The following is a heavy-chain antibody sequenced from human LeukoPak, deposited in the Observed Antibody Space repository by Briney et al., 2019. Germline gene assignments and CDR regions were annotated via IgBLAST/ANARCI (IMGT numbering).Heavy chain of an antibody. J-gene: IGHJ4*02. CDR2: ISGSGGST. D-gene: IGHD2-21*01. CDR1: GFAFSSYA. Sequence: GGSLRLSCAASGFAFSSYAMSWVRQAPGKGLEWVSAISGSGGSTYYAGSVKGRFTISRDNSKNTLYLQMNSLRAEDTAVYYCAKFLPTHIVVANYYFDYWGQGTLVTVSS. CDR3: AKFLPTHIVVANYYFDY. V-gene: IGHV3-23*01.